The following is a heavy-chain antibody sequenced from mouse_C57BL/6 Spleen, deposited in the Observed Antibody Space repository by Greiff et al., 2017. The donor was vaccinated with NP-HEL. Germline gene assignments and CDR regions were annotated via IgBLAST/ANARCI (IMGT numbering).Heavy chain of an antibody. V-gene: IGHV7-3*01. CDR1: GFTFTDYY. J-gene: IGHJ4*01. CDR2: IRNKANGYTA. CDR3: ARYQGNYAMDY. Sequence: EVKLVESGGGLVQPGGSLSLSCAASGFTFTDYYMSWVRQPPGKALEWLGFIRNKANGYTAEYSASVKGRFTIARDNSQSILYLQMNALSAEDSATDYGARYQGNYAMDYWGQGTSVTVSS.